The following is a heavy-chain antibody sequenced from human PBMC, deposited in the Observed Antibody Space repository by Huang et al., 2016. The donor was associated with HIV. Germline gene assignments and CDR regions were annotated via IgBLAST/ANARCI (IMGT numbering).Heavy chain of an antibody. CDR1: GYSFTSYW. J-gene: IGHJ3*01. CDR3: ARPPSYSSGWSHAFDV. Sequence: EEKLVQSGAEVKKPGESLKISCKASGYSFTSYWIGCVRQMPGKGLELMGIIDPYDSDTKYNPSFQGLVTISSDKSISTVYLQWDSLKSSDSAMYYCARPPSYSSGWSHAFDVWGQGTVVTVSS. D-gene: IGHD6-19*01. CDR2: IDPYDSDT. V-gene: IGHV5-51*03.